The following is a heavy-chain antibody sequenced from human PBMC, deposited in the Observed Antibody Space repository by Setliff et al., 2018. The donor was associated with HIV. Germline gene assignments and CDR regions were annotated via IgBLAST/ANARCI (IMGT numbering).Heavy chain of an antibody. CDR3: ARNQGDSSGWYAGDY. Sequence: GASVKVSCKASGYTFTTYPMHWVRQAPGQGLEWMGVINTSGGSAGYAEKFRGRVTMTRDTSTNTVYMALRNLRSEDTAVYYCARNQGDSSGWYAGDYWGHGTLVTVSS. V-gene: IGHV1-46*01. CDR1: GYTFTTYP. J-gene: IGHJ4*01. CDR2: INTSGGSA. D-gene: IGHD6-19*01.